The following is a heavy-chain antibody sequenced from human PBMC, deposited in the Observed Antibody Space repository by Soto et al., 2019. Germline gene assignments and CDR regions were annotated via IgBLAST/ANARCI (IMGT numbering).Heavy chain of an antibody. J-gene: IGHJ6*02. CDR1: GFTFSSYA. Sequence: SLRLSCAASGFTFSSYAMHWVRQAPGKGLERVAFISYDGSNKYYADSVKGRFTISRDNSKNTLYLQMNSLRAEDTAVYYCARVAKGRLIVVVPAAIHLGMDVWGQGTTVTVSS. CDR3: ARVAKGRLIVVVPAAIHLGMDV. CDR2: ISYDGSNK. D-gene: IGHD2-2*01. V-gene: IGHV3-30-3*01.